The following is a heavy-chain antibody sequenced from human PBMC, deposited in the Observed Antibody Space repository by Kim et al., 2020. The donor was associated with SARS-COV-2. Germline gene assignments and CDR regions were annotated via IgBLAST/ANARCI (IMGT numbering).Heavy chain of an antibody. CDR3: ASDRASGPYYYDY. CDR2: ISPYDPNRNEGQT. V-gene: IGHV1-18*01. Sequence: ASVKVSCKTSGYTFSSFGISWVRQAPGQGLEWMGWISPYDPNRNEGQTVYAQKIQGRLTLTTDASTTTAYMELSSLRSDDTAVYYCASDRASGPYYYDYWGQGTLVTVSS. J-gene: IGHJ4*02. D-gene: IGHD1-26*01. CDR1: GYTFSSFG.